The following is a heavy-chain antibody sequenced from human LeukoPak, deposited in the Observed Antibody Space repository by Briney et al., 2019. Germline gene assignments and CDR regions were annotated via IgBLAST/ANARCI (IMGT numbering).Heavy chain of an antibody. CDR2: INAGNGNT. Sequence: RASVKVSCKASGYTFTSYAMHWVRQAPGQRLEWMGWINAGNGNTKYSQKFQGRVTITRDTSASTVYMELSSLRSEDTAVYYCARVLDDSSGWYEVVYWGQGTLATVSS. CDR1: GYTFTSYA. V-gene: IGHV1-3*01. J-gene: IGHJ4*02. D-gene: IGHD6-19*01. CDR3: ARVLDDSSGWYEVVY.